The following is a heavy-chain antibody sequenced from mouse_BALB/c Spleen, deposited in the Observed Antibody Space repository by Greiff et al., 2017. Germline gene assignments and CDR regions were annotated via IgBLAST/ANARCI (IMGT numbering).Heavy chain of an antibody. CDR3: RVDSSGPFAY. J-gene: IGHJ3*01. CDR2: IDPENGDT. CDR1: GFNIKDYY. V-gene: IGHV14-4*02. D-gene: IGHD3-2*01. Sequence: VQLQLSGAELVRSGASVKLSCTASGFNIKDYYMHWVKQRPEQGLEWIGWIDPENGDTEYAPKFQGKATMTADTSSNTAYLQLSSLTSEDTAVYYCRVDSSGPFAYWGQGTLVTVSA.